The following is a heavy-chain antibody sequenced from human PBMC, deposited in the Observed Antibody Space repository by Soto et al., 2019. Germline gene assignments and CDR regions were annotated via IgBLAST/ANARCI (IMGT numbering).Heavy chain of an antibody. J-gene: IGHJ6*02. D-gene: IGHD3-22*01. CDR2: IYYSGST. CDR3: ARDTYYYDSSGYYGLAV. CDR1: GGSISSGGYY. V-gene: IGHV4-31*03. Sequence: SETLPLTCTVSGGSISSGGYYWSWIRQHPGKGLEWIGYIYYSGSTYYNPSLKSRVTISVDTSKNQFSLKLSSVTAADTAVYYCARDTYYYDSSGYYGLAVWGQGTTVTVSS.